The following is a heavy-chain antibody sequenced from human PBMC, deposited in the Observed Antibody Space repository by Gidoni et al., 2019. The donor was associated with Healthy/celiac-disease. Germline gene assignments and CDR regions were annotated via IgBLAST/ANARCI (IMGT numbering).Heavy chain of an antibody. CDR2: ISSSSSYI. J-gene: IGHJ5*02. Sequence: EVQLVESGGGLVKPGGSLRLSCAASGFTFSSYSMNWVRQAPGKGLEWVSSISSSSSYIYYADSVKGRFTISRDNAKNSLYLQMNSLRAEDTAVYYCARTIAVAGTHWFDPWGQGTLVTVSS. D-gene: IGHD6-19*01. CDR3: ARTIAVAGTHWFDP. CDR1: GFTFSSYS. V-gene: IGHV3-21*01.